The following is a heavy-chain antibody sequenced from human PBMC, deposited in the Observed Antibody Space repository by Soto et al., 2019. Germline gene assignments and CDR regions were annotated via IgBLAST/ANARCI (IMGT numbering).Heavy chain of an antibody. J-gene: IGHJ5*02. CDR3: ASTYSTSWYWFDP. V-gene: IGHV2-26*04. CDR2: IFSNDEK. CDR1: GFSLSNAGLG. Sequence: QVTVKESGPVLVKPTETLTLTCTVSGFSLSNAGLGVSWIRQPPGKALEWVAHIFSNDEKSYSTSLKSRLTISKATSKSQVVLTMTNMDPVDTATYYCASTYSTSWYWFDPWGQGTLVTVSS. D-gene: IGHD6-13*01.